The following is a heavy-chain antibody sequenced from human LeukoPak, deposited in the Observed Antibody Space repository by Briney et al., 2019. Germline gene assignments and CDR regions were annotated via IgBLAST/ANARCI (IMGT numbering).Heavy chain of an antibody. CDR2: ISAYNDNT. CDR3: ARDSLLRGYDFWSGYYTLMFDY. D-gene: IGHD3-3*01. J-gene: IGHJ4*02. CDR1: GYTFTSYG. Sequence: ASVKVSCKASGYTFTSYGISWVRQAPGQGLEWMGWISAYNDNTNYAQKLQGRVTMTTDTSTSTAYMELGSLRSDDTAVYYCARDSLLRGYDFWSGYYTLMFDYWGQGTLVTVSS. V-gene: IGHV1-18*01.